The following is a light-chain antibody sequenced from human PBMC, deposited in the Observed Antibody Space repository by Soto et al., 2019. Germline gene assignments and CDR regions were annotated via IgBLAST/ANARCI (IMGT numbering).Light chain of an antibody. V-gene: IGKV3-20*01. J-gene: IGKJ1*01. CDR1: QSVSSSY. CDR3: QQYGSSRWT. CDR2: GAS. Sequence: EPVLTQSPGTLSLSPGEGATLSCRASQSVSSSYLAWYQQKPGQAPRLLIYGASSRATGIPDRFSGSGSGTDFTLTISRLEPEDFAVYYCQQYGSSRWTFGQGTKVDIK.